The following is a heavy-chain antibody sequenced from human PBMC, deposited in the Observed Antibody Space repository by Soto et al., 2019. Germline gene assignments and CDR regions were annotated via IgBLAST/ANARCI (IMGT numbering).Heavy chain of an antibody. CDR1: GGTFSSYA. J-gene: IGHJ5*02. CDR2: IIPIFGTA. Sequence: ASVKVSCKASGGTFSSYAISWVRQAPGQGLEWMGGIIPIFGTANYAQKFQGRVTITADKSTSTAYMELSSLRSEDTAVYYCARVVPGAEAWFGPWGQGTLVTVS. V-gene: IGHV1-69*06. CDR3: ARVVPGAEAWFGP. D-gene: IGHD2-2*01.